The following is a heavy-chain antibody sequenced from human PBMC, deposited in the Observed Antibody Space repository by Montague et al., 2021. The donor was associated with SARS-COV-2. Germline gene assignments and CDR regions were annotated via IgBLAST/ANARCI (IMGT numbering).Heavy chain of an antibody. CDR3: VRVLDNRVRDY. CDR2: IYYSGST. D-gene: IGHD3/OR15-3a*01. V-gene: IGHV4-39*07. J-gene: IGHJ4*02. CDR1: GGSISSSSYY. Sequence: SETLSLTCTVSGGSISSSSYYWGWIRQPPGKGLEWIGSIYYSGSTYYNPSLKSRVTISVDTSKNQFSLQARSVTAADTAVYYCVRVLDNRVRDYWGQGTLVTVSS.